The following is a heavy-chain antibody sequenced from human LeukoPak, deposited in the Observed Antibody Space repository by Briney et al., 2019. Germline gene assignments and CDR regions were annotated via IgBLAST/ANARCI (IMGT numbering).Heavy chain of an antibody. J-gene: IGHJ4*02. Sequence: ASETQSLTCTVSGGSISSSSYYWGWIRQPPGKGLEWIGRIYYSGRTYYNPSLKSRVTISVDTSKNQFSLKLSSVTAADAAMYYCARTLYYGSGSYYNADRTFDDWGQGTLVTVSS. V-gene: IGHV4-39*01. CDR1: GGSISSSSYY. CDR2: IYYSGRT. CDR3: ARTLYYGSGSYYNADRTFDD. D-gene: IGHD3-10*01.